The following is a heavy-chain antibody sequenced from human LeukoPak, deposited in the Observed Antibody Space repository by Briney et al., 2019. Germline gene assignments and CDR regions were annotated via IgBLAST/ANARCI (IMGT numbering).Heavy chain of an antibody. CDR1: GCTFTSYA. J-gene: IGHJ4*02. CDR3: AREEQGILTGYYGFDY. D-gene: IGHD3-9*01. CDR2: INAGNGNT. V-gene: IGHV1-3*01. Sequence: GASVKVSCKASGCTFTSYAMHWVRQAPGQRLEWMGWINAGNGNTKYSQKFQGRVTITRDTSASTAYMELSSLRSEDTAVYYCAREEQGILTGYYGFDYWGQGTLVTVSS.